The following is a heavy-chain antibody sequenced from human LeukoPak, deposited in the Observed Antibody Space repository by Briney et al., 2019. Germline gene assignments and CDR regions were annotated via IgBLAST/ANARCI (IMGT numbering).Heavy chain of an antibody. D-gene: IGHD3-16*01. CDR1: GGSISGFY. V-gene: IGHV4-59*01. CDR2: MSNNGAT. CDR3: ARDSGAGGVFDS. J-gene: IGHJ5*01. Sequence: SETLSLTCPVSGGSISGFYWSWIRQPPGKGLEWIGYMSNNGATTYNISLKSRVTISIDMSNNHFSLTLTAVTAADKAVYYCARDSGAGGVFDSWGQGTLVTVSS.